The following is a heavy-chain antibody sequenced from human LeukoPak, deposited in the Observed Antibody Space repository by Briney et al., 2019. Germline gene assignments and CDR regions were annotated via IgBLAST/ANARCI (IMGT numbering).Heavy chain of an antibody. CDR1: RFTFVDYA. D-gene: IGHD3-22*01. V-gene: IGHV3-9*01. J-gene: IGHJ4*02. Sequence: PGRSLRLSCAASRFTFVDYAMHWVRQAPGKGLEWVSGISWNSGSIGYADSVKGRFTISRDNAKNSLYLQMNSLRAEDTALYYCAKDRGYDSSGWTNDYWGQGTLVTVSS. CDR3: AKDRGYDSSGWTNDY. CDR2: ISWNSGSI.